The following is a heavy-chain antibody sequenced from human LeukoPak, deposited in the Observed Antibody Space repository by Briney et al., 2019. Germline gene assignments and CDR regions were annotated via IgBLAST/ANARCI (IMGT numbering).Heavy chain of an antibody. CDR2: IYTSGST. J-gene: IGHJ4*02. CDR1: GGSISSYY. D-gene: IGHD3-16*02. Sequence: SETPSLTCTVSGGSISSYYWSWIRQPAGKGLEWIGRIYTSGSTNYNPSLKSRVTMSVDTSKNQFSPKLSSVTAADTAVYYCARERAERGDYVWGSYRRGEPFDYWGQGTLVTVSS. V-gene: IGHV4-4*07. CDR3: ARERAERGDYVWGSYRRGEPFDY.